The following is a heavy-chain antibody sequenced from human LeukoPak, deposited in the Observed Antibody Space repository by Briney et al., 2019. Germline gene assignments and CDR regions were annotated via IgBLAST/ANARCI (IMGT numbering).Heavy chain of an antibody. CDR2: INPNSGGT. CDR1: GYTFTGSY. J-gene: IGHJ5*02. Sequence: ASVKVSCKASGYTFTGSYLHWVRQAPGQGLEWMGWINPNSGGTHYAQKFQGRVTMTRDTSISTAYMELSRLRSDDTAVYYCARDPTGTTYNWFDPWGQGTLVTASS. CDR3: ARDPTGTTYNWFDP. V-gene: IGHV1-2*02. D-gene: IGHD1-7*01.